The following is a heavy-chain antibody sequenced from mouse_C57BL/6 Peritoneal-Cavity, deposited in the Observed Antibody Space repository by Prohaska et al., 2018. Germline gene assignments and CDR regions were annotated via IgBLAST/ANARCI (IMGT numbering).Heavy chain of an antibody. V-gene: IGHV14-2*01. CDR2: LDPVDGET. D-gene: IGHD1-1*01. J-gene: IGHJ2*01. Sequence: GASVKFSCTASAFNIKFHSMPWVKPRTEQGLEWIGSLDPVDGETKYAPKFQGKATITADTSSNTAYLQLSSLTSEDTAVYYCARSSNYDDCWCQGTTLTVAT. CDR1: AFNIKFHS. CDR3: ARSSNYDDC.